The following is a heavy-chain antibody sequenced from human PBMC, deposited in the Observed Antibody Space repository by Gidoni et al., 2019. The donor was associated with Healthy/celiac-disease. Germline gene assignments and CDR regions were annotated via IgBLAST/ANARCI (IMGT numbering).Heavy chain of an antibody. J-gene: IGHJ4*02. Sequence: EVRLLESGGGLVQPGGSLSLSCAASGFPFSSYAMSWVRQAPGKGLEWVSAISNSVNSTYYADSVKGRFTISRDNSKNTLFLQMNSLRAEDTAIYYCAKDPHTYYYGSGNYYIGPPESDYWGQGTLVTVSS. V-gene: IGHV3-23*01. CDR2: ISNSVNST. CDR3: AKDPHTYYYGSGNYYIGPPESDY. D-gene: IGHD3-10*01. CDR1: GFPFSSYA.